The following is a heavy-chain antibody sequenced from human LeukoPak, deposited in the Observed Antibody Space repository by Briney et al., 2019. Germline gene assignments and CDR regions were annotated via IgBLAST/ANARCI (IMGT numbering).Heavy chain of an antibody. CDR3: ARGPNRWWVVSRNWGMDV. Sequence: GGSLRLSCAASGLSIGDNSMHWVRQAPRKGLEWVSLISWDESTTYYSDSVKGRFTVSRDSSKNSLYLRMNSLRTEDTALYYCARGPNRWWVVSRNWGMDVWGQGTTVTVSS. D-gene: IGHD2-15*01. V-gene: IGHV3-43*01. CDR1: GLSIGDNS. CDR2: ISWDESTT. J-gene: IGHJ6*02.